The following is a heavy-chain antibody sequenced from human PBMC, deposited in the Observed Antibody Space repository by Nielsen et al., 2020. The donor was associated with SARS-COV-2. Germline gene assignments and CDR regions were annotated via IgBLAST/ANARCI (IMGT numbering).Heavy chain of an antibody. CDR3: AREDPDSSSSYFDY. V-gene: IGHV3-30*04. CDR1: GFTFSTFA. J-gene: IGHJ4*02. D-gene: IGHD6-6*01. CDR2: ISHDGNTL. Sequence: GGSLRLSCAASGFTFSTFAMHWVRQAPGKGLEWVAIISHDGNTLYNVGSVKGRFTISRDNSKDTLYLQMNSLRLEDTAVYYCAREDPDSSSSYFDYWGQGTLVTVSS.